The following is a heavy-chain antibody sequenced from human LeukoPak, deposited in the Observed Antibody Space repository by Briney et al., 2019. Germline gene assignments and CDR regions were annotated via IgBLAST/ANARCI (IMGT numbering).Heavy chain of an antibody. CDR2: IYPGDSDT. J-gene: IGHJ4*02. V-gene: IGHV5-51*01. D-gene: IGHD3-9*01. CDR3: ARCPPPDILTGYHNWDFDY. CDR1: GYSFTSYW. Sequence: GESLKISCKGSGYSFTSYWIGWVRQMPGKGLEWMGIIYPGDSDTRYSPSFQGQVTISAGKSISTAYLQWSSLKASDTAMYYCARCPPPDILTGYHNWDFDYWGQGTLVTVSS.